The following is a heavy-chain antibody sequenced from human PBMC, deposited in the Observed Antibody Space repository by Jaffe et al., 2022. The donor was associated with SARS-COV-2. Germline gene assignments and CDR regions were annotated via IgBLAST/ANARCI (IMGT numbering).Heavy chain of an antibody. CDR3: TRVGDIVVVPAAIGLEVTPHYFDY. V-gene: IGHV3-49*04. D-gene: IGHD2-2*02. CDR2: IRSKAYGGTI. Sequence: VQLVESGGGLVKPGRSLRLSCTASGFTFNDSAISWVRQAPGKGLEWVGFIRSKAYGGTIDYAASVKGRVTISRDDSKSIAYLQMNSLKTEDTAVYYCTRVGDIVVVPAAIGLEVTPHYFDYWGQGTLVTVSS. J-gene: IGHJ4*02. CDR1: GFTFNDSA.